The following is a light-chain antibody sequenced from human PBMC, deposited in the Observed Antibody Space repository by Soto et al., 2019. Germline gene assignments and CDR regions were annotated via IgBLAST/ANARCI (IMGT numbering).Light chain of an antibody. CDR2: DAS. CDR1: QSISSW. Sequence: DIQMTQSPSTLSASVGDRVTITCRASQSISSWLAWYQQKPGQAPKLLIYDASSLESGVPSRFSGSGSGTEFTLTISSLQPDDFATYYCQQYNSYRETFGQGTKVEIK. CDR3: QQYNSYRET. J-gene: IGKJ1*01. V-gene: IGKV1-5*01.